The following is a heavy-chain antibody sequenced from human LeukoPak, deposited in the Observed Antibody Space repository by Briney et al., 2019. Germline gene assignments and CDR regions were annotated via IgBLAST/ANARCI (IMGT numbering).Heavy chain of an antibody. J-gene: IGHJ4*02. V-gene: IGHV1-8*01. CDR1: GYTFTSYD. Sequence: ASVKVSCKASGYTFTSYDINWVRQATGQGLEWMAWMNPNSGNTDSAQKFQGRVTMTRNTSISTAYMELSSLRSDDTAVYYCARGLGYYDSSGTFGFDYWGQGTLVTVSS. D-gene: IGHD3-22*01. CDR3: ARGLGYYDSSGTFGFDY. CDR2: MNPNSGNT.